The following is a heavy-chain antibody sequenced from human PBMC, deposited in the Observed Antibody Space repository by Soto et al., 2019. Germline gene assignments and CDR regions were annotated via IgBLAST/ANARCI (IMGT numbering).Heavy chain of an antibody. CDR3: ARGTFFLKSYYDATDYNFFDY. J-gene: IGHJ4*01. CDR2: IYYTGGT. CDR1: GGSITSGTFS. Sequence: SETLFLSCXVAGGSITSGTFSWTWIRQPPGKGLEFIGSIYYTGGTNYNPSLKSRVTISVDRSKNHFSLSLNSVAAADTAMYYCARGTFFLKSYYDATDYNFFDYWGRGTLVTVSS. V-gene: IGHV4-30-2*01. D-gene: IGHD3-22*01.